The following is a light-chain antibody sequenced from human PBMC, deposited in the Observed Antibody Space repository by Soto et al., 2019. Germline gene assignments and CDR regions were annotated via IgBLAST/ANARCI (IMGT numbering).Light chain of an antibody. J-gene: IGLJ2*01. CDR2: EVI. Sequence: QSVLTQPASVSGSPGQSITISCTGTRGDVGGYNYVSWYQQHPGKAPKLMIYEVISRPSGISNRFSGSRSGNTASLTISGLQAEDEADYYCSSYTNTSTLVLFGGGPKLTVL. V-gene: IGLV2-14*01. CDR3: SSYTNTSTLVL. CDR1: RGDVGGYNY.